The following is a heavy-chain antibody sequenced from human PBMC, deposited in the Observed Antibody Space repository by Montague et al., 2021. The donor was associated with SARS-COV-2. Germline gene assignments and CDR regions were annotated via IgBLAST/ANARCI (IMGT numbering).Heavy chain of an antibody. V-gene: IGHV3-23*01. Sequence: SLRLSCAASGFTFSSYAMSWVRQAPGKGLEWVSGIRGNGGSTYYAGSVKGRFTISRDNPKNTLYLQMNSLRAEDTAVYYCARLDIMTAYPYEYWGQGTLVTVSS. CDR3: ARLDIMTAYPYEY. CDR2: IRGNGGST. D-gene: IGHD3-9*01. CDR1: GFTFSSYA. J-gene: IGHJ4*02.